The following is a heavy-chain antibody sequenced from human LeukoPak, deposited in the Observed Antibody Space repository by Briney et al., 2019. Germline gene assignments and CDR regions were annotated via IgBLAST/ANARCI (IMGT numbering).Heavy chain of an antibody. CDR3: TTRRQDGW. CDR2: IKSKSDGGTI. D-gene: IGHD2-15*01. CDR1: GFTFSDAW. Sequence: PGGSLRLSCVGSGFTFSDAWMSWVRQAPGEGLEWVGRIKSKSDGGTIDYAAPVKGRFTISRDDSRNTLYLQMNSLKTEDTVVYYCTTRRQDGWWGQGTLVTVS. J-gene: IGHJ4*02. V-gene: IGHV3-15*01.